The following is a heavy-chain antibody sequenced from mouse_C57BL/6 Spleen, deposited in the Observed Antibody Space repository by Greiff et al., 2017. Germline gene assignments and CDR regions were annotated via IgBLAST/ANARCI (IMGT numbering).Heavy chain of an antibody. J-gene: IGHJ2*01. D-gene: IGHD3-3*01. V-gene: IGHV1-50*01. CDR2: IDPSDSYT. Sequence: QVQLQQPGAELVKPGASVKLSCKASGYTFTSYWMQWVKQRPGQGLEWIGEIDPSDSYTNYNQKFKGKATLTVDTSSSTAYMQRSSLTSEDSAVYYCAGGRAFDYWGQGTTRTVSS. CDR3: AGGRAFDY. CDR1: GYTFTSYW.